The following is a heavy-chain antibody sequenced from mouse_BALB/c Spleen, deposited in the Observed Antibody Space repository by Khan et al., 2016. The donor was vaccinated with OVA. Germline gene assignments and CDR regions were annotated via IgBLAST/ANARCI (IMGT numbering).Heavy chain of an antibody. CDR1: GYSITSDYA. J-gene: IGHJ1*01. CDR3: ARRVLLLYWYFDV. CDR2: ISYSGTT. V-gene: IGHV3-2*02. Sequence: EVKLLESGPGLVKPFQSLSLTCTVTGYSITSDYAWNWIRQFPGNKLEWMGYISYSGTTYYNPSLKSRVSITRDTSKNQFFLQLNSVTTEDTATYYCARRVLLLYWYFDVWGAGTTVTVSS. D-gene: IGHD1-1*01.